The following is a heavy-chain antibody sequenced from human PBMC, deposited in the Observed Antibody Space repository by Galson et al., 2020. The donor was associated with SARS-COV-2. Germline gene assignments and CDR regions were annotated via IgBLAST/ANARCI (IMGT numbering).Heavy chain of an antibody. CDR2: IYYTGRT. J-gene: IGHJ5*02. CDR1: GGSISSYY. D-gene: IGHD2-15*01. Sequence: SETLSLTCSVSGGSISSYYWSWIRQPPGKGLEWIGYIYYTGRTNYNPSLKGRVTMSVDATKNQFSLRLTSVTAADTAVYYCATTSLLGYCSGGDCSYNWLDPWGQGTLVTVSS. V-gene: IGHV4-59*08. CDR3: ATTSLLGYCSGGDCSYNWLDP.